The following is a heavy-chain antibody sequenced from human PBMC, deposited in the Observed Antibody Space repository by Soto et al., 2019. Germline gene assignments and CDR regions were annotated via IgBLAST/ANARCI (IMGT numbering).Heavy chain of an antibody. D-gene: IGHD3-16*01. CDR1: GFTFSSYG. CDR3: AKLGLDYYYYYYMDV. J-gene: IGHJ6*03. Sequence: GGSLRLSCAASGFTFSSYGMHWVRQAPGKGLEWVAVTSYDGSNKDYADSVKGRFTISRDNSKNTLYLQMNGLRTEDTAVYYFAKLGLDYYYYYYMDVWGKGTTVTVSS. CDR2: TSYDGSNK. V-gene: IGHV3-30*18.